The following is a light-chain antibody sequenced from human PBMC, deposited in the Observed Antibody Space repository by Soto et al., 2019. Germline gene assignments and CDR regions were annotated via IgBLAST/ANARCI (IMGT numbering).Light chain of an antibody. V-gene: IGKV1-5*03. Sequence: DIQMTQSPSTLSASVGDRVTITCWASQSISSSLAWYQQKPGKAPKLLIYKATSLESGVPSRLSGSGSGTEFTLTNSSLQPDDFATYYCQQYNSYSPITFGPGTKVDIK. J-gene: IGKJ3*01. CDR3: QQYNSYSPIT. CDR1: QSISSS. CDR2: KAT.